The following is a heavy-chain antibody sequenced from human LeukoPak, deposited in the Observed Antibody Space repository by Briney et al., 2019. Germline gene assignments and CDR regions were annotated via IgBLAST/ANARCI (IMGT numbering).Heavy chain of an antibody. J-gene: IGHJ4*02. Sequence: GGSLRLSCSASGFTVSNHYMSWVRQAPGKGLEWVSVIYSGGSTYYADSVKGRFTISRDKSKNTVYLQVNSLRAEDTAVYYCARDASYYYDSSGYYYFDYWGQGTLVTVSS. CDR3: ARDASYYYDSSGYYYFDY. V-gene: IGHV3-66*01. CDR1: GFTVSNHY. D-gene: IGHD3-22*01. CDR2: IYSGGST.